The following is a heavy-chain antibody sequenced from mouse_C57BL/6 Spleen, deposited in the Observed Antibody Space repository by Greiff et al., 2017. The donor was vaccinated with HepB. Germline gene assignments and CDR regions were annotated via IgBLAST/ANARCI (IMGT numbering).Heavy chain of an antibody. D-gene: IGHD1-1*01. CDR1: GYTFTDYE. CDR2: IDPETGGT. Sequence: VQLQQSGAELVRPGASVTLSCKASGYTFTDYEMHWVKQTPVHGLEWIGAIDPETGGTAYNQKFKGKAILTADKTSSTAYMELRSLTSEDTAVYYSTRTDTTVEARLDDGGQGTTLTVAS. J-gene: IGHJ2*01. CDR3: TRTDTTVEARLDD. V-gene: IGHV1-15*01.